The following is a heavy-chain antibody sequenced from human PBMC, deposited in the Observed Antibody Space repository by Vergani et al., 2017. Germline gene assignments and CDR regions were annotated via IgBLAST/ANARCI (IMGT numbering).Heavy chain of an antibody. CDR1: GFTFSSYA. V-gene: IGHV3-23*01. Sequence: EVQLLESGGGLVQPGGSLRLSCAASGFTFSSYAMSWVRQAPGKGLEWVSAISGSGGSTYYADSVKGRFTISRDNSKNTLYLQMNSLRAEDTAVYYCANLYWSSTSCPGGPWFDPWGQGTLVTVSS. CDR2: ISGSGGST. CDR3: ANLYWSSTSCPGGPWFDP. D-gene: IGHD2-2*01. J-gene: IGHJ5*02.